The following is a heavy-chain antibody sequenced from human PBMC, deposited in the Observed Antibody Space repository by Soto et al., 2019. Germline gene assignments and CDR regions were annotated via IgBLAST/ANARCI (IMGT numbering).Heavy chain of an antibody. CDR3: ARALGYAFDI. CDR2: ISNDGNRQ. J-gene: IGHJ3*02. V-gene: IGHV3-30*14. CDR1: GFSFSSQA. D-gene: IGHD7-27*01. Sequence: PGGSLRLSCVASGFSFSSQAMHWVRQAPGKGLEWVAAISNDGNRQLYADSVKGRFTISRDNSKNTLYLQMGSLRAEDMAVYYCARALGYAFDIWGQGTMVTVSS.